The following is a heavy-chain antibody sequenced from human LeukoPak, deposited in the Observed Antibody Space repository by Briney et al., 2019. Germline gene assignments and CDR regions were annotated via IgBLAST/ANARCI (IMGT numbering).Heavy chain of an antibody. D-gene: IGHD6-19*01. J-gene: IGHJ4*02. Sequence: PGGSLRLSCAVSGFPFSFYEMNWVRQAPGKGLEWVSNIDSSGTIIQYADSVRGRLIICRDNAKGSPYLQVNSLRVEDTAVYYCALLAVASDFDYWGQGGLVTVSS. CDR2: IDSSGTII. CDR3: ALLAVASDFDY. CDR1: GFPFSFYE. V-gene: IGHV3-48*03.